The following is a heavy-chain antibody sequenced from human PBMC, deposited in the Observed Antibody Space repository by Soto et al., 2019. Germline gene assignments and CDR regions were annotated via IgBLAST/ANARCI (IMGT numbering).Heavy chain of an antibody. J-gene: IGHJ4*02. Sequence: PSETLSLTCTVSGGSIRSYYWSWIRQPPGKGLEWIGYIYFRGTTNYNPSLKSRVTMSADTSKNQFSLKLNSVTAADTAVYYCARMNYYDTSGYPFDYWGQGMMVTV. CDR1: GGSIRSYY. CDR3: ARMNYYDTSGYPFDY. V-gene: IGHV4-59*01. CDR2: IYFRGTT. D-gene: IGHD3-22*01.